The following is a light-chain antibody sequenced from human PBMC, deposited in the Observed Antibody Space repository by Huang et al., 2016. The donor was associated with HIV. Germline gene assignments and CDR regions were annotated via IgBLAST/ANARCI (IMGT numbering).Light chain of an antibody. CDR2: AAS. V-gene: IGKV3-15*01. Sequence: DIVMTQSPATLSVSPGERVTLSCRASQTVSSTLAWYQQKPGQAPRVLVYAASTRATGIPTSFSGGGSGKEFTLTISSLQSEDFAVYYCQQYKHWPVFGQGTQVEIK. CDR1: QTVSST. CDR3: QQYKHWPV. J-gene: IGKJ1*01.